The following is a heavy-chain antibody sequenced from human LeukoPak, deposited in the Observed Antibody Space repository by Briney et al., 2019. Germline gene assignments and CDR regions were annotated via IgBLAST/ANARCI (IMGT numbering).Heavy chain of an antibody. CDR2: IYSSGNT. CDR3: AKVYGSAEGFDP. V-gene: IGHV4-4*07. D-gene: IGHD3-10*01. CDR1: GGSISSYY. J-gene: IGHJ5*02. Sequence: SETLSLTCTVSGGSISSYYWGWIRQSAGKRLEWIGRIYSSGNTNYNPSLKSRVTMSMDTSKNQFSLKLSSVTAADTAVYYCAKVYGSAEGFDPWGQGTLVTVSS.